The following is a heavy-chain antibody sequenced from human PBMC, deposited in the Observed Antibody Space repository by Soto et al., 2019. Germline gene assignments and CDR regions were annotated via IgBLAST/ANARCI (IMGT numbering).Heavy chain of an antibody. CDR2: IRDGGEST. CDR3: APHVHCSGGTCHYDAFDI. J-gene: IGHJ3*02. V-gene: IGHV3-23*01. D-gene: IGHD2-15*01. Sequence: EVQLLESGGGLVQPGESLRLSCAFSGFIFGNYMMTWLRQAPGKGLEWVSTIRDGGESTYYADSVKGRFTISRDNSKNTLYLQMDSLGVEDTAVYYCAPHVHCSGGTCHYDAFDIRGQGTMVTVSS. CDR1: GFIFGNYM.